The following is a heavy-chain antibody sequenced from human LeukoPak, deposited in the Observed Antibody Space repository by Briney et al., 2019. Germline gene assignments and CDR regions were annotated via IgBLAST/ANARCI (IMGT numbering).Heavy chain of an antibody. D-gene: IGHD3-22*01. V-gene: IGHV1-2*02. J-gene: IGHJ4*02. CDR1: GYTFTGYY. Sequence: AASVKVSCKASGYTFTGYYMHWVRQAPGQGLEWMGWINPNSGGTNYAQKFQGRVTMTRVTSISTAYMELSRLRSDDTAVYYCAREVLGEYYYDSSGLHYWGQGTLVTVSS. CDR3: AREVLGEYYYDSSGLHY. CDR2: INPNSGGT.